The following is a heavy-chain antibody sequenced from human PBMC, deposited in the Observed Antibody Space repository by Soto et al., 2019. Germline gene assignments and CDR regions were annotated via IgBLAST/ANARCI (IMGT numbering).Heavy chain of an antibody. D-gene: IGHD6-13*01. CDR1: GYTVSSYG. CDR2: IWYDGSNK. J-gene: IGHJ6*02. CDR3: AKGEQKHRYYYYDGMDV. Sequence: GGSLRLSCATYGYTVSSYGMHWVRQAPGKGLEWVAVIWYDGSNKYYADSVKGRFTISRDNSKNTLYLKTNRLRAEDTAVYYCAKGEQKHRYYYYDGMDVWGQG. V-gene: IGHV3-33*06.